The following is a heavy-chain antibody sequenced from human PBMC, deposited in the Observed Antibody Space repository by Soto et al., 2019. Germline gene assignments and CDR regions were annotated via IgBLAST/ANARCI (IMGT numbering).Heavy chain of an antibody. D-gene: IGHD3-22*01. V-gene: IGHV6-1*01. CDR2: TYYRSKWYN. CDR3: ARDYYDSRDDAFDI. J-gene: IGHJ3*02. Sequence: PSQTLSLTCAISGDSVSRNIAAWNWIRQSPSRGLEWLGRTYYRSKWYNDYAVSVKSRITINPDTSKNQFSLQLNSVTPEDTAVYYCARDYYDSRDDAFDIWGQGTMVTVSS. CDR1: GDSVSRNIAA.